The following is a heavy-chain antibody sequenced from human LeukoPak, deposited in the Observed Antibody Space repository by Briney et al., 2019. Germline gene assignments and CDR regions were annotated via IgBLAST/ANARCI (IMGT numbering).Heavy chain of an antibody. Sequence: GASVEVSCKASGGTFSSYAISWVRQAPGQGLEWMGGIIPIFGTANYAQKFQGRVTITADKSTSTAYMELSSLRSEDTAVYYCARARGDTAMDYYFDYWGQGTLVTVSS. CDR1: GGTFSSYA. CDR3: ARARGDTAMDYYFDY. CDR2: IIPIFGTA. J-gene: IGHJ4*02. D-gene: IGHD5-18*01. V-gene: IGHV1-69*06.